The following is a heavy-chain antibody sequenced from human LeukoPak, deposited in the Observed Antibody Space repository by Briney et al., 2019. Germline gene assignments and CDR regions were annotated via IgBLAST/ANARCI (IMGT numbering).Heavy chain of an antibody. CDR1: GCTFSDYY. Sequence: GGSLRLSCAASGCTFSDYYMSWIRQAPGKGLEWVSYISSSGSTIYYADSVKGRFTISRDNAKNSLYLQMNSLRAEDTAVYYCARDLLSYYDSSGYYDYWGQGTLVTVSS. V-gene: IGHV3-11*01. D-gene: IGHD3-22*01. J-gene: IGHJ4*02. CDR2: ISSSGSTI. CDR3: ARDLLSYYDSSGYYDY.